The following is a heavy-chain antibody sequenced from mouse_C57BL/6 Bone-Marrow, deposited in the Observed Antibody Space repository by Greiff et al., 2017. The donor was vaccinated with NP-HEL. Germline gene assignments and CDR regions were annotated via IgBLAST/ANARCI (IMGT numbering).Heavy chain of an antibody. CDR2: IDPSDSYT. D-gene: IGHD1-1*01. CDR1: GYTFTSYW. V-gene: IGHV1-69*01. J-gene: IGHJ2*01. Sequence: QVQLQQPGAELVMPGASVKLSCKASGYTFTSYWMHWVKQRPGQGLEWIGEIDPSDSYTNYNQKFKGKSTLTVDKSSSTAYMLLSSLTSEDSAVYYCAREAYGSSYWRNYFDYWGQGTTLTVSS. CDR3: AREAYGSSYWRNYFDY.